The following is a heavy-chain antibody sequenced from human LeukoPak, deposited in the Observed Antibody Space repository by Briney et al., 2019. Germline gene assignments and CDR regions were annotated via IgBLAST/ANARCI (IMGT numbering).Heavy chain of an antibody. Sequence: SETLSLTCTVSGGFISSYYWSWIRQPAGKGLEWIGRIYTSGSTNYNPSLKSRVTMSVDTSKNQFSLKLSSVTAADTAVYYCARGASGEVPAYFDYWGQGTLVTVSS. J-gene: IGHJ4*02. D-gene: IGHD2-2*01. CDR3: ARGASGEVPAYFDY. CDR1: GGFISSYY. V-gene: IGHV4-4*07. CDR2: IYTSGST.